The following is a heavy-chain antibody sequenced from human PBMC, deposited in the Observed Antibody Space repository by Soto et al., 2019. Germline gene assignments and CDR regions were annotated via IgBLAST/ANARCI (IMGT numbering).Heavy chain of an antibody. D-gene: IGHD6-6*01. CDR1: GFTFSRYA. V-gene: IGHV3-30-3*01. J-gene: IGHJ6*02. CDR2: ISYDGSNK. CDR3: ARDQATYSSSSYGMDV. Sequence: GGSLRLSCAASGFTFSRYAMHWVRQAPGKGLEWVAVISYDGSNKYYADSVKGRFTISRDNSKNTLYLQMNSLRAEDTAVYYCARDQATYSSSSYGMDVWGQGTTVTVSS.